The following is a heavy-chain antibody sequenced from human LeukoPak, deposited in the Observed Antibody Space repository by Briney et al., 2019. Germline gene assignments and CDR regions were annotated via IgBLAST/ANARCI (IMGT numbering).Heavy chain of an antibody. CDR1: GGSISGYY. CDR3: ARDVGATPGYFDY. V-gene: IGHV4-59*01. Sequence: SETLSLTCTVSGGSISGYYWSWIRQPAGKGLEWIGYIYYSGSANYNPSLKSRVTISVDTSKHQVSLKLSSVTAADTAVYYCARDVGATPGYFDYWGQGTLDTVSS. D-gene: IGHD1-26*01. CDR2: IYYSGSA. J-gene: IGHJ4*02.